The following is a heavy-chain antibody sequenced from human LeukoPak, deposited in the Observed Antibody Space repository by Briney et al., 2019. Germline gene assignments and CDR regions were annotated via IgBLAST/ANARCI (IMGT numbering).Heavy chain of an antibody. J-gene: IGHJ4*02. D-gene: IGHD6-13*01. Sequence: GASVKVSCKASGHTFTSYYMHWVRQAPGQGLEWMGRIIPILGIANYAQKFQGRVTSTADKSTSTAYMELSSLRSEDTAVYYCARERMGGIAAAGTEGYYFDYWGQGTLVTVSS. CDR2: IIPILGIA. CDR3: ARERMGGIAAAGTEGYYFDY. V-gene: IGHV1-69*04. CDR1: GHTFTSYY.